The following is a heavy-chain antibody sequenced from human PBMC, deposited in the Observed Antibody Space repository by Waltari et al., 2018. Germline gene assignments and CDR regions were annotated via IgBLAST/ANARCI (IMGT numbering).Heavy chain of an antibody. D-gene: IGHD1-1*01. V-gene: IGHV3-7*01. CDR3: ARVRRVGGTYYFDY. CDR1: GFTFSSYW. CDR2: IKQDGSEK. Sequence: EVQLVESGGGLVQPGGSLRLSCAASGFTFSSYWMSWVRQAPGKGLEWVANIKQDGSEKYYVDSGKGRFTISRDNAKNSLDLQMNSRGAEDTAVYYCARVRRVGGTYYFDYWGQGTLVTVSS. J-gene: IGHJ4*02.